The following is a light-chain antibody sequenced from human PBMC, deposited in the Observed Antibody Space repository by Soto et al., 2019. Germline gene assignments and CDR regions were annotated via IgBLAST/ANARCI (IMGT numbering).Light chain of an antibody. CDR2: DAS. CDR3: QQRSSWPLT. V-gene: IGKV3-11*01. J-gene: IGKJ1*01. Sequence: EIVLTQSPATLSLSPGERATLSCRARQSVSSYLAWYQQKPGQVPRLVIYDASNRATGIPGRFSGSGSGTEFTVTIRSLDPEEFGVYYCQQRSSWPLTFGEGTNVEIK. CDR1: QSVSSY.